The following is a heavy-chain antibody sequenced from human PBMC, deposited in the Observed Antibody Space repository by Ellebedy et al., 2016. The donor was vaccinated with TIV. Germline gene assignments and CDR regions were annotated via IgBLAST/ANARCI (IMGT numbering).Heavy chain of an antibody. J-gene: IGHJ6*02. CDR2: INPSGGST. CDR3: ARGRWLQSGLDYYYYYGMDV. Sequence: ASVKVSXXASGYTFTSHYMHWVRQAPEQGLEWMGIINPSGGSTSYAQKFQGRVTLTRDTSTSTVYMELSSLRSEDTAVYYCARGRWLQSGLDYYYYYGMDVWGQGTTVTVSS. D-gene: IGHD5-24*01. CDR1: GYTFTSHY. V-gene: IGHV1-46*01.